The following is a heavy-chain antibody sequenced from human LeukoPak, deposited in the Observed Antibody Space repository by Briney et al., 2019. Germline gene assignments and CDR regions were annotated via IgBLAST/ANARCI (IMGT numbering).Heavy chain of an antibody. Sequence: GGSLRLSCVVSGFTFSIYSFNWVRQAPGKGVGWVSTINTGGGTYYAASVMGRFTLSRENSRNTLYQQMNSLRAEDTAVYYCARDLHEYYFDYWGQGTLVTVSS. CDR1: GFTFSIYS. CDR2: INTGGGT. V-gene: IGHV3-23*01. CDR3: ARDLHEYYFDY. J-gene: IGHJ4*02.